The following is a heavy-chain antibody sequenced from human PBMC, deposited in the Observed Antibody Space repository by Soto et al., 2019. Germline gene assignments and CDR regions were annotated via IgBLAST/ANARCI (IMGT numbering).Heavy chain of an antibody. CDR2: ISGSGGST. CDR3: AKDWGGVYSSGWYPTALSYYFDY. CDR1: GFTFSSYA. V-gene: IGHV3-23*01. D-gene: IGHD6-19*01. Sequence: GGSLRLSCAASGFTFSSYAMSWVRQAPGKGLEWVSAISGSGGSTYYAGSVKGRFTISRDNSKNTLYLQMNSLRAEDTAVYYCAKDWGGVYSSGWYPTALSYYFDYWGQGTLVTVSS. J-gene: IGHJ4*02.